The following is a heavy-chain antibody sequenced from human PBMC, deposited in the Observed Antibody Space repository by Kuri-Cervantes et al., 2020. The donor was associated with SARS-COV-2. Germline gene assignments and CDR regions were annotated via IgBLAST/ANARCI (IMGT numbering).Heavy chain of an antibody. Sequence: ASVKVSCKASGYTFTSYDINWVRQATGQGLEWMGWMNPNSGNTGYAQKFQGRVTMTRNTSISTAYMELSSLRSEDTAVYYCARGPGIRFLEWEDPFDYWGQGTLVTVSS. CDR2: MNPNSGNT. J-gene: IGHJ4*02. CDR1: GYTFTSYD. V-gene: IGHV1-8*01. D-gene: IGHD3-3*01. CDR3: ARGPGIRFLEWEDPFDY.